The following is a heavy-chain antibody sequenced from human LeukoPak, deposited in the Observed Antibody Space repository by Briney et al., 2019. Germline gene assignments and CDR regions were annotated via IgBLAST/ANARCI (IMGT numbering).Heavy chain of an antibody. Sequence: GGSLRLSCAASGFTFSSYAMSWVRQAPGRGLEWVSAISGSGGTTYYADSVKGRFTISRDNSKNTLYLQMNSLRAEDTAVYYCAKDRGMFLVGYLDYWGQGTLVTVSS. J-gene: IGHJ4*02. D-gene: IGHD2-15*01. V-gene: IGHV3-23*01. CDR3: AKDRGMFLVGYLDY. CDR1: GFTFSSYA. CDR2: ISGSGGTT.